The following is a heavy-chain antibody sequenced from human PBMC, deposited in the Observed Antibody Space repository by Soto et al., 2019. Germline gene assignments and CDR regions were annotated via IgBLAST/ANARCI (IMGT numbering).Heavy chain of an antibody. D-gene: IGHD6-6*01. V-gene: IGHV4-59*01. CDR1: GGSIISYY. Sequence: SETLSLTCTVSGGSIISYYWSWIRQPPGKGLEWIGYIYYSGSTNYNPSLKSRVTISVDTSKNQFSLKLSSVTAADTAVYYCARVGIAARRGWFDPWGQGTLVTVSS. CDR2: IYYSGST. CDR3: ARVGIAARRGWFDP. J-gene: IGHJ5*02.